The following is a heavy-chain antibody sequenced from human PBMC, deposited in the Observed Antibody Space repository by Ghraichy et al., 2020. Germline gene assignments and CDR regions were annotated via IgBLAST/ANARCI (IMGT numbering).Heavy chain of an antibody. CDR1: GFTFNSYW. CDR2: ISSDGSNT. Sequence: GGSLRLSCAASGFTFNSYWMHWVRQVPGKGLLWVSRISSDGSNTKYADSVKGRYTISRDNTKNTLYLQMNSLRAEDTAVYYCARGSGRYYYYYYGMDVWGQGTTVIVS. V-gene: IGHV3-74*03. D-gene: IGHD1-26*01. CDR3: ARGSGRYYYYYYGMDV. J-gene: IGHJ6*02.